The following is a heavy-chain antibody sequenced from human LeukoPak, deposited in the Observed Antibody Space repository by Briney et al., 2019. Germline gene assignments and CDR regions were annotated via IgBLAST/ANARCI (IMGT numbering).Heavy chain of an antibody. CDR3: ARYEVRGKSYGMDV. V-gene: IGHV3-74*01. D-gene: IGHD3-10*01. CDR1: GFTFSSYW. J-gene: IGHJ6*02. Sequence: PGGSLRLTCAASGFTFSSYWMHWVRQAPGKGLVWVSRINSDGSSTSYADSVKGRFTISRDNAKNTLYLQMNSLRAEDTAVYYCARYEVRGKSYGMDVWGQGTTVTVSS. CDR2: INSDGSST.